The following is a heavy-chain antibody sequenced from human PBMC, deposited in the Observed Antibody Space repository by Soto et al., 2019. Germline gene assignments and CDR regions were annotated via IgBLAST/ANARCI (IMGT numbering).Heavy chain of an antibody. J-gene: IGHJ4*02. D-gene: IGHD5-18*01. CDR2: IIPIFGTA. CDR1: GGTFSSYA. Sequence: QVQLVQSGAEVKKPGSSVKVSCKASGGTFSSYAISWVRQAPGQGLEWMGGIIPIFGTANYAQKFQGRVTITEGESTSTADTELSSLRSEDKAVYYCARGAAHRYGRRNYFDYWGQGTLVTVSS. CDR3: ARGAAHRYGRRNYFDY. V-gene: IGHV1-69*12.